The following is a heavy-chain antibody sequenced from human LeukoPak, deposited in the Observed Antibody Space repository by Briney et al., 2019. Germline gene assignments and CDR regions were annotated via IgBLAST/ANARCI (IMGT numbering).Heavy chain of an antibody. Sequence: ASVKVSCKASGGTFSSYAISWVRQAPGQGLEWMGWISAYNGNTNYAQKLQGRVTMTTDTSTSTAYMELRSLRSDDTAVYYCARVTPRDGYNPWGQGTLVTVSS. J-gene: IGHJ5*02. D-gene: IGHD5-24*01. CDR3: ARVTPRDGYNP. CDR1: GGTFSSYA. CDR2: ISAYNGNT. V-gene: IGHV1-18*01.